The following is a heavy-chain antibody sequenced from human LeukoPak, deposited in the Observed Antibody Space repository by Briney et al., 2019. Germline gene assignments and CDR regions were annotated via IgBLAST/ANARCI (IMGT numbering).Heavy chain of an antibody. D-gene: IGHD3-3*02. V-gene: IGHV4-59*01. CDR1: GGSISTYY. CDR2: IYYSGST. Sequence: SETLSLTRTVSGGSISTYYRNWIRQPPGKGLEWIGYIYYSGSTNYNPSLKSRVTISVDTSKNQFSLNLTSVTAADTAVYYCARGGIRQTFDNWGQGTLVTVSS. J-gene: IGHJ4*02. CDR3: ARGGIRQTFDN.